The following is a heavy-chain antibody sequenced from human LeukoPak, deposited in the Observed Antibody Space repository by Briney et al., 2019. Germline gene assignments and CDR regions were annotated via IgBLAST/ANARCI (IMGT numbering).Heavy chain of an antibody. V-gene: IGHV3-21*01. D-gene: IGHD3-10*01. CDR1: GISFSDYS. J-gene: IGHJ5*01. CDR2: ITSSSSHI. Sequence: GGSLRLSCAASGISFSDYSMSWVRQAPGKGLEWVSSITSSSSHIYYADSVKGRFAISRDNAKNSVYLQMSSLRVEDTAVYYCARDEYYYGSGSYYKVTNWFDSWGQGTLVTVSS. CDR3: ARDEYYYGSGSYYKVTNWFDS.